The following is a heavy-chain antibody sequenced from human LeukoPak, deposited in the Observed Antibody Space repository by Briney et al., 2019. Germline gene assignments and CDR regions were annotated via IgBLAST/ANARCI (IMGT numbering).Heavy chain of an antibody. J-gene: IGHJ4*02. CDR2: IRYDGSNK. Sequence: GGSLRLSCAASGFTFRIYGIHWVRQAPGKGLEWVAFIRYDGSNKYYADSVKGRFTISRDNSKNTLYLQMNSLRAEDTAVYYCAKLGIRPYYFDYWGQGTLVTVSS. V-gene: IGHV3-30*02. CDR3: AKLGIRPYYFDY. D-gene: IGHD7-27*01. CDR1: GFTFRIYG.